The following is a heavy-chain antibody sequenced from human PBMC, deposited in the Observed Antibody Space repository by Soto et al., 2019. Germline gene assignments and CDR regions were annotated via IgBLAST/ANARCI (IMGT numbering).Heavy chain of an antibody. CDR2: ITGTGVSI. CDR3: AKDSIPYSSSYDLDH. Sequence: EVQLLESGGGLVQPGGSLRLSCVASGFSFSGFAMSWVRQAPGKGLVWVSSITGTGVSIYYADSVRGRFTISRDNSKNTLYLQMSSLRAEDTARYYCAKDSIPYSSSYDLDHWGRGAQVTVSS. J-gene: IGHJ4*02. CDR1: GFSFSGFA. D-gene: IGHD6-6*01. V-gene: IGHV3-23*01.